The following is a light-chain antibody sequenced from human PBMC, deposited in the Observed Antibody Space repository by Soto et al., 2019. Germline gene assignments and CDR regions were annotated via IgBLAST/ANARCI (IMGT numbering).Light chain of an antibody. J-gene: IGLJ2*01. Sequence: QSALTQPASVSGSPGQSITISCTGTSSDVGGYNYVSWYQQHPGKAPKLMIYEVSNRPSGVSSRFSGSKSGNTASLTISGLQAEDEGDYYCSSYTSSSCVVFGGGTKLTVL. CDR1: SSDVGGYNY. CDR3: SSYTSSSCVV. V-gene: IGLV2-14*01. CDR2: EVS.